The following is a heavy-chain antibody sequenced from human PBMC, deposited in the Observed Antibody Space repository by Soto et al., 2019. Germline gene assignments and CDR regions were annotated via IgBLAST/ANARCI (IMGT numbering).Heavy chain of an antibody. J-gene: IGHJ3*02. V-gene: IGHV4-4*07. CDR1: GGSISSYY. CDR3: ARDRITLANDAFDI. CDR2: IYTSGST. Sequence: SETLSLTCTVSGGSISSYYWSWIRQPAGKGLEWIGRIYTSGSTNYNPSLKSRVTMSVDTSKNQFSLNLSSVTAAADTAVYYCARDRITLANDAFDIWGQGTMVTVS. D-gene: IGHD3-10*01.